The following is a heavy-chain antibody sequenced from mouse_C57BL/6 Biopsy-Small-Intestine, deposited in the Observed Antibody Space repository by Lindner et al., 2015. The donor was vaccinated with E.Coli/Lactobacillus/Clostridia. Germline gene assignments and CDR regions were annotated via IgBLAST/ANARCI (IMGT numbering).Heavy chain of an antibody. J-gene: IGHJ3*01. CDR1: GYTFTSYA. CDR3: ARGSSLEDFDY. V-gene: IGHV1-81*01. Sequence: SVKVSCKASGYTFTSYAINWVRQATGQGLEWMGWMNPNSGNTGYAQQFQGKVTMTRNTSISTAYMELSSLRSEDTAVYYCARGSSLEDFDYWGQGTLVTVS. D-gene: IGHD2-10*02. CDR2: MNPNSGNT.